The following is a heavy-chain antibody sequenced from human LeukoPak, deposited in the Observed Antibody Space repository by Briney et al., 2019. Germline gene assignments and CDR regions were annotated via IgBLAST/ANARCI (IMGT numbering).Heavy chain of an antibody. CDR3: AREVPGYYDFWSGYYRSNGMDV. CDR1: GGTFSSYA. Sequence: GASVKVSCKASGGTFSSYAISWVRQAPGQGLEWMGWISAYSGNTNYTQKVQGRVTMTTDTSTSTAYMELRSLRSDDTAVYYCAREVPGYYDFWSGYYRSNGMDVWGQGTTVTVSS. CDR2: ISAYSGNT. V-gene: IGHV1-18*01. J-gene: IGHJ6*02. D-gene: IGHD3-3*01.